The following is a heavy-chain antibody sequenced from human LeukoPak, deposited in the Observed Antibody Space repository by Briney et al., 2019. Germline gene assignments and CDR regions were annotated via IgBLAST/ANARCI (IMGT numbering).Heavy chain of an antibody. CDR1: GYTFTSYD. Sequence: GASVKVSCKASGYTFTSYDINWVRQATGQGLEWMGWMNPNSGNTGYAQKFQGRVTMTRNTSISTAYMELSSLRSEDTAVYYCARGLHDFWGGYSLTGGGKNWFDPWGQGTLVTVSS. CDR3: ARGLHDFWGGYSLTGGGKNWFDP. CDR2: MNPNSGNT. V-gene: IGHV1-8*01. J-gene: IGHJ5*02. D-gene: IGHD3-3*01.